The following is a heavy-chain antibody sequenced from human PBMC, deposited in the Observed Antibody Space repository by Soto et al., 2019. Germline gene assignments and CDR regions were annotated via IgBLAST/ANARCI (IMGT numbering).Heavy chain of an antibody. Sequence: QVQLVQSGAEVKKPGSSVTVSCKASGGTFSSYTISWVRQAPGQGLEWMGGSIPIFGTANYAQKFQGRVTITADESTSTAYMELSSLRSEDTAVYYCARGNHRWLQLWYFDLWGRVTLVTVPS. J-gene: IGHJ2*01. V-gene: IGHV1-69*12. CDR3: ARGNHRWLQLWYFDL. D-gene: IGHD5-12*01. CDR2: SIPIFGTA. CDR1: GGTFSSYT.